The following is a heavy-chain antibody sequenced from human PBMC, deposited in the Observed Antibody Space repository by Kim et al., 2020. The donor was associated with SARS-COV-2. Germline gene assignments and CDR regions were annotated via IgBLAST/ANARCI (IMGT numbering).Heavy chain of an antibody. CDR1: GYTFTSYD. J-gene: IGHJ4*02. D-gene: IGHD5-12*01. Sequence: ASVKVSCKASGYTFTSYDINWVRQATGQGLEWMGWMNPNSGNTGYAQKFQGRVTMTRNTSISTAYMELSSLRSEDTAVYYCARGGYGGWLRLRRLFEDYWGQGTLVTVSS. CDR2: MNPNSGNT. V-gene: IGHV1-8*01. CDR3: ARGGYGGWLRLRRLFEDY.